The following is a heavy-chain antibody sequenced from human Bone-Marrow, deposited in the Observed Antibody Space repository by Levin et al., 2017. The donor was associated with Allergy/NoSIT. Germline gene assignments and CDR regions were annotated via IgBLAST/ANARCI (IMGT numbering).Heavy chain of an antibody. Sequence: GESLKISCKGSGYSFTNYWINWVRQMPGKGLEWMGRIDPSDSQTNYSPSFRGHVTISADKSISTAYLQWSSLKASDTAMYYCVRRKSSGWMGVFDYWGQGILVTVSS. J-gene: IGHJ4*02. CDR2: IDPSDSQT. CDR3: VRRKSSGWMGVFDY. D-gene: IGHD6-19*01. CDR1: GYSFTNYW. V-gene: IGHV5-10-1*01.